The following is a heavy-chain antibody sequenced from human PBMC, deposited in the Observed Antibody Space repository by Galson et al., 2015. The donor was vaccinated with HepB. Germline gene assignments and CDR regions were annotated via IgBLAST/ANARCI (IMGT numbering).Heavy chain of an antibody. CDR2: INQFGSEE. J-gene: IGHJ4*02. CDR1: GFTFNNHW. Sequence: SLRLSCAASGFTFNNHWMNWVRQAPGKGLEWVANINQFGSEENYVDSVKGRFTISRDSAKNSLYLQMNNLRAEDTAIYYCVRDSGTYPGYYDFWGQGILVTVSS. D-gene: IGHD1-26*01. V-gene: IGHV3-7*01. CDR3: VRDSGTYPGYYDF.